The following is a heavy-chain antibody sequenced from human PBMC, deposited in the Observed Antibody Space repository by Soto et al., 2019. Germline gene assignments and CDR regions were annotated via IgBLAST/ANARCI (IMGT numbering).Heavy chain of an antibody. CDR2: IFYRGET. D-gene: IGHD4-4*01. CDR3: ARGSNSNFEGPIV. J-gene: IGHJ4*02. V-gene: IGHV4-59*13. Sequence: SETLSLTFSVSGGTIGDYSWTWIRQHPGKGLEWIVYIFYRGETKYNPSHSLWSRCTISTHPSKDQVSLTLTSVTAAGTAVYYCARGSNSNFEGPIVWGQGTLVTVSS. CDR1: GGTIGDYS.